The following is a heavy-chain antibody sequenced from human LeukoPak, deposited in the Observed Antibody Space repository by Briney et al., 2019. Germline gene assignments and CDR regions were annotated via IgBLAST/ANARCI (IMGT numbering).Heavy chain of an antibody. CDR1: GGTFSSYA. CDR3: ARVHGSGRIFDY. J-gene: IGHJ4*02. D-gene: IGHD1-26*01. V-gene: IGHV1-69*04. Sequence: GASVKVSCKASGGTFSSYAISWVRKAPGQGLEWMGRIIPILGIANYAQKFQGRVTITADKSTSTAYMELSSLRSDDTAVYYCARVHGSGRIFDYWGQGTLVTVSS. CDR2: IIPILGIA.